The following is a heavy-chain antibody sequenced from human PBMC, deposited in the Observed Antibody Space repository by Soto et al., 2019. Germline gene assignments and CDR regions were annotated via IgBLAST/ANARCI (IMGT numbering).Heavy chain of an antibody. CDR3: ARGRTTVTTYGFDP. Sequence: QVQLVQSGAEVKKPGASVKVSCKASGYTFTSYAMHWVRQAPGQRLEWMGWINAGNGNTKYSQKFQGRVTITRDTSASTAYMELSSLRSEDTAVYYCARGRTTVTTYGFDPWGQGTLVTVSS. V-gene: IGHV1-3*01. CDR2: INAGNGNT. J-gene: IGHJ5*02. D-gene: IGHD4-4*01. CDR1: GYTFTSYA.